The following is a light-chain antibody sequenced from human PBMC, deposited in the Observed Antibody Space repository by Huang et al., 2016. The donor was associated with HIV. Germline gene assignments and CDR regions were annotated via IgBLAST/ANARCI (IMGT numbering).Light chain of an antibody. V-gene: IGKV1-39*01. Sequence: DIQMTQSPSSLSASVGDRVTITCRASQTIGTFLNWYQHISGKPPKLLIFDASTLQSWVPSRFSGGGRGTDFTLTISSLQPEDFATYYCQQSDSRPYTFGQGT. CDR2: DAS. J-gene: IGKJ2*01. CDR3: QQSDSRPYT. CDR1: QTIGTF.